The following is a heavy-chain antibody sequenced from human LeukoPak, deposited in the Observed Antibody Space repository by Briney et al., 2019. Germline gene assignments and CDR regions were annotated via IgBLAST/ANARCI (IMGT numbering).Heavy chain of an antibody. D-gene: IGHD1-26*01. J-gene: IGHJ4*02. Sequence: GGLRLSCSASGFTFTTYGMNWVRQAPGKGLEWVSVIYSGGSTYYADSVKGRFTISRDNSKNTLYLQMNSLRAEDTAVYYCARARGSYYGYYFDYWGQGTLVTVSS. V-gene: IGHV3-66*01. CDR1: GFTFTTYG. CDR3: ARARGSYYGYYFDY. CDR2: IYSGGST.